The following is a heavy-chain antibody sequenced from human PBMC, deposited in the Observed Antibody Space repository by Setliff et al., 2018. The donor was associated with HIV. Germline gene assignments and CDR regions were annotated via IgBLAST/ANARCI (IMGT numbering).Heavy chain of an antibody. CDR1: GFIFSDYY. V-gene: IGHV3-11*04. Sequence: GGSLRLSCAASGFIFSDYYMSWIRQAPGKGLEWVSYISHSGSTIYYADSVKGRFTISRDNAKNSLYLQMNSLRAEDTAVYYCARDLYYYYMDVWGKGTTVTSP. CDR3: ARDLYYYYMDV. CDR2: ISHSGSTI. J-gene: IGHJ6*03.